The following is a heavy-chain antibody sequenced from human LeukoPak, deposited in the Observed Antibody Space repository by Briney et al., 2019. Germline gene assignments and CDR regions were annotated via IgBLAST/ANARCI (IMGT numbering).Heavy chain of an antibody. J-gene: IGHJ5*02. CDR3: ARGADGVSPNSRGWFDP. CDR1: GFTFSSYS. V-gene: IGHV3-21*01. Sequence: GGSLRLSCIVSGFTFSSYSMNWVLQAPGNGLEWVSSISTSSSYIYYADSVKGRFTISRDNARNSLYLQMNTLRAEDTAVYSCARGADGVSPNSRGWFDPWGQGTLVTVSS. D-gene: IGHD2-8*01. CDR2: ISTSSSYI.